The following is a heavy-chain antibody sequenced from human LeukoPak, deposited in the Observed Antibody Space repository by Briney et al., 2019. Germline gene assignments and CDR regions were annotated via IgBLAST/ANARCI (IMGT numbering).Heavy chain of an antibody. J-gene: IGHJ5*02. V-gene: IGHV4-39*07. CDR1: GGSISSSSYY. CDR3: ARIDYGDYFVAGLFDP. Sequence: SETLSLTCTVSGGSISSSSYYWGWIRQPPGKGLEWIGSIYYSGSTYYNPSLKSRVTISVDTSKNQFSLKLSSVTAADTAVYYCARIDYGDYFVAGLFDPWGQGTLVTVSS. D-gene: IGHD4-17*01. CDR2: IYYSGST.